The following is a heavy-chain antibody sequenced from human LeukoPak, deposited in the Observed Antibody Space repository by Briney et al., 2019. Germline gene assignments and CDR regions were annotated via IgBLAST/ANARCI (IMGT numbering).Heavy chain of an antibody. CDR3: ARHYTVVTPDFDS. CDR2: IYHSGST. CDR1: GYSISSGYY. J-gene: IGHJ4*02. V-gene: IGHV4-38-2*02. D-gene: IGHD4-23*01. Sequence: PSETLSLICTVSGYSISSGYYWGWIRQPPGKGLEWIGRIYHSGSTYYNPSLKSRVTISVDTSKNQFSLKLSSVTAADTAVYYCARHYTVVTPDFDSWGQGTLVTVSS.